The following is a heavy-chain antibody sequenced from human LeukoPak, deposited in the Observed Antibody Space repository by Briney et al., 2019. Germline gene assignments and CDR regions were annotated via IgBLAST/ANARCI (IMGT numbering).Heavy chain of an antibody. J-gene: IGHJ4*02. D-gene: IGHD3-22*01. CDR1: GFTFSSYG. V-gene: IGHV3-33*01. CDR2: IWYDGSNK. CDR3: ARDRSPHYYDSSLLGH. Sequence: PGGSLRLSCAASGFTFSSYGMHWVRQAPGKGLEWVAVIWYDGSNKYYADSVKGRFTISRDNSKNTLYLQMNSLRAEDTAVYYCARDRSPHYYDSSLLGHWGQGTLVTVSS.